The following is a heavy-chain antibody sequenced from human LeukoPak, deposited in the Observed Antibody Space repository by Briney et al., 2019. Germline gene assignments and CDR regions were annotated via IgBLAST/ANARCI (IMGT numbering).Heavy chain of an antibody. Sequence: PGGSLRLSCAASGFTFSSYAMSWVRQAPGKGLEWVSAISGSGGSTYYADSVKGRFTISRDNSKNTLYLQMNSLRAEDTAVYYFAKDGPDFWSGYYFEQGALDYWGQGTLVTFSS. J-gene: IGHJ4*02. D-gene: IGHD3-3*01. CDR1: GFTFSSYA. CDR3: AKDGPDFWSGYYFEQGALDY. CDR2: ISGSGGST. V-gene: IGHV3-23*01.